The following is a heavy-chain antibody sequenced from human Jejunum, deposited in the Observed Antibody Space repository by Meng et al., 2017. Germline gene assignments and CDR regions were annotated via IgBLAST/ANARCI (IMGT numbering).Heavy chain of an antibody. D-gene: IGHD1-26*01. CDR3: ARTLPHSSGDKRGLDY. J-gene: IGHJ4*02. CDR2: INGDNGDT. V-gene: IGHV1-18*01. Sequence: QVQLVQYGAEVWKPGSSVEVSCKPSGYTFRNYGISWVRQAPGQGLEWMGWINGDNGDTNNQQNFQGRLIMTTDTSTSTAYMELRSLRSDDTAVYYCARTLPHSSGDKRGLDYWGQGTLVTVSS. CDR1: GYTFRNYG.